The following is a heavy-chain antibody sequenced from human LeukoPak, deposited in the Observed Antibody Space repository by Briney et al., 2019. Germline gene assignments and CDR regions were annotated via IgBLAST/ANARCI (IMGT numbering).Heavy chain of an antibody. CDR2: IYYSGST. CDR3: AIDDPGPYSSSTRRENWFDP. D-gene: IGHD6-6*01. Sequence: PSETLSLTCTVSGGSISSTHYYWGWIRQPPGKGLEWIGSIYYSGSTYYNPSLKSRVTISVDTSKNQFFLTLSSVTAADRAVYYCAIDDPGPYSSSTRRENWFDPWGQGTLVTVSS. CDR1: GGSISSTHYY. V-gene: IGHV4-39*07. J-gene: IGHJ5*02.